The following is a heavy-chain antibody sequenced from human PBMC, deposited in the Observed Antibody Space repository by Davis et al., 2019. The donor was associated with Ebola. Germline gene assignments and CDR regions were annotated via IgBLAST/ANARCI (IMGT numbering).Heavy chain of an antibody. J-gene: IGHJ3*01. V-gene: IGHV3-23*01. CDR1: GFTFSSYA. Sequence: PGGSLRLSCAASGFTFSSYAMSWVRQAPGKGLEWVSTITSGGSIYYADSVKGRFTISRDNAKSSLSLQMNSLRAEDTAVYYCARGWSYPGVWGQGTMVTVSS. D-gene: IGHD1-26*01. CDR2: ITSGGSI. CDR3: ARGWSYPGV.